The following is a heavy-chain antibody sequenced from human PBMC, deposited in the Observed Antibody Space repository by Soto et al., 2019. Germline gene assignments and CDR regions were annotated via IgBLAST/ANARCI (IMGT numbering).Heavy chain of an antibody. J-gene: IGHJ3*02. CDR2: TYYRSKWYN. D-gene: IGHD1-26*01. CDR3: ARWDRDGFDI. CDR1: GDSVSSNSAA. V-gene: IGHV6-1*01. Sequence: QVQLQQSGPGLVRPSQTLSLTCAISGDSVSSNSAAWNWIRQSPSRGLEWLGRTYYRSKWYNDYAVSWKSRININPDTPKNQFPLQLSSVSPDDTAVYYCARWDRDGFDIWGQGTVVTVSS.